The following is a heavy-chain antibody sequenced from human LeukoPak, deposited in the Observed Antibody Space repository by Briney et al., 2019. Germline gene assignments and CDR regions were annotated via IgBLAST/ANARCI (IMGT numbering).Heavy chain of an antibody. D-gene: IGHD4-17*01. CDR2: INHSGST. CDR1: GGSFSGYY. V-gene: IGHV4-34*01. Sequence: SETLSLTCAVYGGSFSGYYWSWIRQPPGKGLEWIGEINHSGSTNYNPSLKSRVTISVDTSKNQFSLKLSSVTAADTAVHYCARGTTVTTANFQHWGQGTLVTVSS. J-gene: IGHJ1*01. CDR3: ARGTTVTTANFQH.